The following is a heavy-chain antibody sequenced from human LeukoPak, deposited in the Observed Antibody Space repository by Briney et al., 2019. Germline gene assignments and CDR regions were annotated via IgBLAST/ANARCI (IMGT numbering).Heavy chain of an antibody. CDR1: GYTFTSYG. CDR3: ARESHVTREDY. D-gene: IGHD3-10*01. V-gene: IGHV1-18*01. Sequence: ASVKVSCKASGYTFTSYGISWVRQAPGQGLEWMGWISANDGNTDYPQKLQGRVTMTTDTSTSTAYMELRSLRSDNTAVYYCARESHVTREDYWGQGTLVTVSS. J-gene: IGHJ4*02. CDR2: ISANDGNT.